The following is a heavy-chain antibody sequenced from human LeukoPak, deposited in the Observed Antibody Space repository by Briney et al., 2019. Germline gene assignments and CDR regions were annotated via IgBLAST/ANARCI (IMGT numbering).Heavy chain of an antibody. D-gene: IGHD5-18*01. Sequence: SVKVSCKASGGTFSSYAISWVRQAPGQGLEWMGRIIPILGIANYAQKFQGRVTITADKSTSTAYMELSSLRSEDTAVYYCARRGYSYGVDYYGMDVWGQGTTVTVSS. V-gene: IGHV1-69*04. CDR3: ARRGYSYGVDYYGMDV. J-gene: IGHJ6*02. CDR2: IIPILGIA. CDR1: GGTFSSYA.